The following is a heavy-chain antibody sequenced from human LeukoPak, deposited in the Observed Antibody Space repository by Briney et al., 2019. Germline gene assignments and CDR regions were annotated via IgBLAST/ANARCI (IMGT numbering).Heavy chain of an antibody. D-gene: IGHD6-6*01. CDR1: GFTFSSYE. J-gene: IGHJ4*02. CDR3: ARHFGAARGRGDY. V-gene: IGHV3-48*03. Sequence: GGSLRLSCAASGFTFSSYEMNWVRQAPGKGLEWVSYISSSGSTIYYADSVKGRFTISRDNAKNSLYLQMNSLRAEDTAVYYCARHFGAARGRGDYWGQGTLVTVSS. CDR2: ISSSGSTI.